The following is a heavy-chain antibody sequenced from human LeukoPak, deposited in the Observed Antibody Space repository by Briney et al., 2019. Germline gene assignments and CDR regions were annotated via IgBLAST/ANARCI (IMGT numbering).Heavy chain of an antibody. CDR2: INPNSGGT. CDR3: ARDKSRYCSSTSCYSWFDP. CDR1: GYTFTGYY. D-gene: IGHD2-2*02. V-gene: IGHV1-2*04. Sequence: ASVKVSCKASGYTFTGYYMHWVRQAPGQGLEWMGWINPNSGGTNYAQKFQGWVTMTRDTSISTAYMELSRLRSDDTAVYYCARDKSRYCSSTSCYSWFDPWGQGTLVTVSS. J-gene: IGHJ5*02.